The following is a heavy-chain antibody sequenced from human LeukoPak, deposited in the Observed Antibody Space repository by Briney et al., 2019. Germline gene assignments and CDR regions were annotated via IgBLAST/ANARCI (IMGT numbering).Heavy chain of an antibody. CDR1: GGSISSSSYY. Sequence: SETLSLTCTVSGGSISSSSYYWSWIRQPPGKGLEWIGEINHSGSTNYNPSLKSRVTISVDTSKNQFSLKLSSVTAADTAVYYCARRRRSGSYGYWGQGTLVTVSS. J-gene: IGHJ4*02. D-gene: IGHD1-26*01. CDR2: INHSGST. CDR3: ARRRRSGSYGY. V-gene: IGHV4-39*07.